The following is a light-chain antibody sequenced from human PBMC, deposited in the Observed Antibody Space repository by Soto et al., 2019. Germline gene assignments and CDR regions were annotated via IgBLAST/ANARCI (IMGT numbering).Light chain of an antibody. CDR3: QQSYSTPPIT. V-gene: IGKV1-39*01. CDR2: AAS. J-gene: IGKJ5*01. Sequence: DIQMTHSPSTLSSSFVDRVTITCRVSQSISSYLNWYQQKPGKAPKLLIYAASSLQSGVPSRFSGSGSGTDFTLTISSLQPEDFATYYCQQSYSTPPITFGQGTRLEIK. CDR1: QSISSY.